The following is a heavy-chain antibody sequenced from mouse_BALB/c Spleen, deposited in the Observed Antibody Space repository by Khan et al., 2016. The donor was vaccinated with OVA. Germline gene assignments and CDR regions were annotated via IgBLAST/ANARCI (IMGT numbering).Heavy chain of an antibody. D-gene: IGHD2-1*01. V-gene: IGHV5-17*02. CDR1: GFTFSSFG. Sequence: EVELVESGGGLVQPGGSRKLSCAASGFTFSSFGMHWVRQAPKKGLEWVAYISSGSSTIYYVDTVKGRFTISRDSPTNTPFLQMTSLRSEDTAMYYWARSGGNFPWYFDVWGAGTSVTVSS. J-gene: IGHJ1*01. CDR2: ISSGSSTI. CDR3: ARSGGNFPWYFDV.